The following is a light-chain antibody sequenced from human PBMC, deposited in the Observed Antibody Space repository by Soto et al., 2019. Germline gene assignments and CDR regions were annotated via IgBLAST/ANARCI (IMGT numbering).Light chain of an antibody. Sequence: QSALTQPASVSXSPGQSITIXCTGTSSDVGGYNYVSWYQQHPGKAPKLMIYEVSNRPSGVSNRFSGSKSGNTASLTISGLQAEDEADYYCSSYTSSSTLVFGTGTKLTVL. CDR1: SSDVGGYNY. CDR2: EVS. CDR3: SSYTSSSTLV. J-gene: IGLJ1*01. V-gene: IGLV2-14*01.